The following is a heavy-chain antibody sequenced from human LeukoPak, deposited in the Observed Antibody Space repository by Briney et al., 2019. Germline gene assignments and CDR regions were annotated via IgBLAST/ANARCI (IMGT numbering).Heavy chain of an antibody. D-gene: IGHD2-15*01. CDR1: GGSISSYY. V-gene: IGHV4-59*01. CDR2: IYYSGST. J-gene: IGHJ4*02. CDR3: ARGVVAAPDY. Sequence: ASETLSLTCTVSGGSISSYYWSWIRQPPGKGLEWIGYIYYSGSTNYNPSLKSRVSISVDTSKNQFSLKLRSVTAADTAVYYCARGVVAAPDYWGQGTLVTVSS.